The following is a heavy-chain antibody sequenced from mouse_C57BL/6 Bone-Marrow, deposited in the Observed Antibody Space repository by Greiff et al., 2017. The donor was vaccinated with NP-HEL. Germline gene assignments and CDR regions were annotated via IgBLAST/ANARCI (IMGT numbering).Heavy chain of an antibody. Sequence: VQLQQPGAELVMPGASVKLSCKASGYTFTSYWMHWVKQRPGQGLEWIGEIDPSDSYTNYNQKFTGKSTLTVDKSSSTAYMQLSSLTSEDSAVYYCARGGGYDGFDYWGQGTTLTVSS. J-gene: IGHJ2*01. CDR1: GYTFTSYW. V-gene: IGHV1-69*01. CDR2: IDPSDSYT. CDR3: ARGGGYDGFDY. D-gene: IGHD2-2*01.